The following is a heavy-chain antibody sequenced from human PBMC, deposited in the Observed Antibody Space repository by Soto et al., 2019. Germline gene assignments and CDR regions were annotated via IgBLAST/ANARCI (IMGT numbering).Heavy chain of an antibody. J-gene: IGHJ4*02. CDR1: GGTFSSYA. V-gene: IGHV1-69*13. D-gene: IGHD3-16*01. CDR2: IIPIFGTA. CDR3: ALSKTTFGVVDY. Sequence: RASVKVSCKASGGTFSSYAISWVRQAPGQGLEWMGGIIPIFGTANYAQKFQGRVTITADESTSTAYMELSSLRSEDTAVYYCALSKTTFGVVDYWGQGTLVTVSS.